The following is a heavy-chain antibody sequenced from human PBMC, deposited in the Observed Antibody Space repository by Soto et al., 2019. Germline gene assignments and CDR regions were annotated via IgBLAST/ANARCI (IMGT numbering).Heavy chain of an antibody. V-gene: IGHV4-34*01. D-gene: IGHD2-2*01. CDR1: GGSFSGYY. J-gene: IGHJ3*02. Sequence: PSETLSLTCAVYGGSFSGYYWSWIRQPPGKGLEWIGEINHSGSTNYNPSLKSRVTISVDTSKNQFSLKLSSVTAADTAVYYCAMISRYCSSTSCYPDPFDIWGQGTMVT. CDR3: AMISRYCSSTSCYPDPFDI. CDR2: INHSGST.